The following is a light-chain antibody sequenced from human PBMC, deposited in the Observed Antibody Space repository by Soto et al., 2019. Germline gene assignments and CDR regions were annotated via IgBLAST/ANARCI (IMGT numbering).Light chain of an antibody. CDR1: QSLNSD. J-gene: IGKJ2*01. Sequence: EIVMTQSPVTLSVSPGERATLSCRASQSLNSDLAWYQQKPGQAPRLLIYGASTRATDIPARISGSGSGTDLTLTISSLQSEDFAVYYCQQYNKWPPQYTFGQGTKLEIK. V-gene: IGKV3-15*01. CDR3: QQYNKWPPQYT. CDR2: GAS.